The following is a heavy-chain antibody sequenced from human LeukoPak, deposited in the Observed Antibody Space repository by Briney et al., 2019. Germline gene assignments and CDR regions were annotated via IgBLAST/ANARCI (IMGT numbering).Heavy chain of an antibody. J-gene: IGHJ5*02. CDR2: ISGSGGST. CDR1: GFTFSSYA. Sequence: GGSLRLSCGASGFTFSSYAMSWVRQAPGKGLEWVSAISGSGGSTYYADSVKGRFTISRDNSKNTLYLQMNNLRAEDTAVYYCAKDRDVVVPAAMDWFDPWGQGTLVTVSS. CDR3: AKDRDVVVPAAMDWFDP. V-gene: IGHV3-23*01. D-gene: IGHD2-2*01.